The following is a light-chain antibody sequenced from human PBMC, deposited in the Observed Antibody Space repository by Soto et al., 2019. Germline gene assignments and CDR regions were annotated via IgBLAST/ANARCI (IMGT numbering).Light chain of an antibody. J-gene: IGKJ1*01. CDR2: DVF. CDR1: QDIGVH. CDR3: QQSYSTPRT. V-gene: IGKV1-39*01. Sequence: IQMTQSPSSLSGSVGDTVTITCRASQDIGVHLNWYQQKPRQAPKLLIYDVFQMESGVSPRFSGSGSATDFTLTISSLQPEDFATYYCQQSYSTPRTFGQGTKV.